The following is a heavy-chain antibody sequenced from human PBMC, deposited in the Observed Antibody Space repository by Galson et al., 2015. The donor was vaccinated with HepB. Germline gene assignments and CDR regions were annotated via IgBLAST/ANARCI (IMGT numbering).Heavy chain of an antibody. V-gene: IGHV1-69*04. CDR3: ARSYIVATMDGNDLYGMDV. D-gene: IGHD5-12*01. CDR2: IIPILGIA. Sequence: SVKVSCKASGGTFSRYAISWVRQAPGQGLEWMGRIIPILGIANYAQKFQGRVTITADKSTSTAYMELSSLRSEDTAVYYCARSYIVATMDGNDLYGMDVWGQGTTVTVSS. J-gene: IGHJ6*02. CDR1: GGTFSRYA.